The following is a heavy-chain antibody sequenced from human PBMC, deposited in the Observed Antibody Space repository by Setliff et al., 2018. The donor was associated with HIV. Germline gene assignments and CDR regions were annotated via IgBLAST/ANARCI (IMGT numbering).Heavy chain of an antibody. D-gene: IGHD4-17*01. J-gene: IGHJ2*01. Sequence: GGSLRLSCASSGFTFSSYAMTWVRQAPGKGLECVAVISGSGGDTYYADSVKGRFVISREKSKSTLYLQMNSLRAEDTAVYYCARGKVHGDDKDYGHSDLWGRGTLVTVSS. CDR3: ARGKVHGDDKDYGHSDL. CDR1: GFTFSSYA. V-gene: IGHV3-23*01. CDR2: ISGSGGDT.